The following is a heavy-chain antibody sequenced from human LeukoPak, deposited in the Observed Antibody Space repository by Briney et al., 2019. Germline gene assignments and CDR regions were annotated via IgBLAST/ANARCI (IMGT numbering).Heavy chain of an antibody. D-gene: IGHD6-19*01. CDR3: ARSRSPRYSSGWYNDY. CDR2: INPNSGGT. V-gene: IGHV1-2*02. J-gene: IGHJ4*02. CDR1: GYTFIGYY. Sequence: GASVKVSCKASGYTFIGYYMHWVRQAPGQGLEWMGWINPNSGGTNYAQKFQGRVTMTRDTSISTAYMELSRLRSDDTAVYYCARSRSPRYSSGWYNDYWGQGTLVTVSS.